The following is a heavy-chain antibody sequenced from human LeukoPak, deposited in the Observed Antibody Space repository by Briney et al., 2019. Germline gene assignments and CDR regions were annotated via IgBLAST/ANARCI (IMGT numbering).Heavy chain of an antibody. J-gene: IGHJ4*02. Sequence: GGSLRLSCAVSGFTFSNAWMNRVRQAPGKGLEWVGRIKSKTDGGTTDYAAPVKGRFTISRDDSKNTVYLLMNSLKTEDTAVYYCNARRDYYDSSGFDYWGQGTLLAASS. V-gene: IGHV3-15*01. CDR1: GFTFSNAW. CDR2: IKSKTDGGTT. D-gene: IGHD3-22*01. CDR3: NARRDYYDSSGFDY.